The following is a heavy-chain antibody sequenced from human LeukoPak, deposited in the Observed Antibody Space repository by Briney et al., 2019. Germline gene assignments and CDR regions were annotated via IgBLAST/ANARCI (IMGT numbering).Heavy chain of an antibody. V-gene: IGHV4-59*01. D-gene: IGHD3-22*01. CDR1: GGSTSSYY. CDR2: IYYSGST. J-gene: IGHJ4*02. Sequence: SETLSLTCTVSGGSTSSYYWSWIRQPPGKGLEWIGYIYYSGSTNYNPSLKSRVTISVDTSKNQFCLKLSSVTAADTAVYYCARGAPYYYDSSGYYFLDYWGQGTLVTVSS. CDR3: ARGAPYYYDSSGYYFLDY.